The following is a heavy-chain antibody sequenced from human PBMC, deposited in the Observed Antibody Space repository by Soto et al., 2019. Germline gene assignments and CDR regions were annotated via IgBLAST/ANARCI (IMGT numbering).Heavy chain of an antibody. D-gene: IGHD3-22*01. V-gene: IGHV4-59*01. CDR3: AREMGYYDSSGFDP. CDR2: IYYSGST. CDR1: GGSISSYY. J-gene: IGHJ5*02. Sequence: SETLSLTCTVSGGSISSYYWSWIRQPPGKGLERIGYIYYSGSTNYNPSLKSRVTISVDTSKNQFSLKLSSVTAADTAVYYCAREMGYYDSSGFDPWGQGTLVTVSS.